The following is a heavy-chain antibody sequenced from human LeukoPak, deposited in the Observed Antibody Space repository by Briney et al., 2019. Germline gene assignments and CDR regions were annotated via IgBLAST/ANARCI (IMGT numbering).Heavy chain of an antibody. CDR3: AREASYYDSSGYYYAVDS. CDR2: IKQDGSEK. D-gene: IGHD3-22*01. CDR1: GFTFSSYW. V-gene: IGHV3-7*01. Sequence: GGSLRLSCAASGFTFSSYWMSWVRQAPGKGLEWVANIKQDGSEKYYVDSVKGRFTISRDNAKNFLYVQMNRLRAEDTVVYYWAREASYYDSSGYYYAVDSWGQGTLVTVSS. J-gene: IGHJ4*02.